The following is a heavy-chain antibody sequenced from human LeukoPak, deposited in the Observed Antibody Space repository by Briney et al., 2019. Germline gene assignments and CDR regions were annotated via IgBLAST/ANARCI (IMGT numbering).Heavy chain of an antibody. CDR1: GFTFSSYG. Sequence: GGSLRLSCAASGFTFSSYGMHWVRQAPGKGLEWVAFIRYDGSNKYYADSVKGRFTISRDNSKNTLYLQMNSLRAEDTAVYHCAKGFIVVVPAAFDYWGQGTLVTVSS. D-gene: IGHD2-2*01. V-gene: IGHV3-30*02. J-gene: IGHJ4*02. CDR3: AKGFIVVVPAAFDY. CDR2: IRYDGSNK.